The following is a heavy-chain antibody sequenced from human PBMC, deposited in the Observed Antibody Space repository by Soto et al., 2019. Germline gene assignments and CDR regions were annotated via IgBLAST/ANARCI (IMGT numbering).Heavy chain of an antibody. D-gene: IGHD6-19*01. V-gene: IGHV1-69*13. Sequence: SVKVSCKASGGTFSSYAISWVRQAPGQGLEWMGGIIPIFGTANYAQKFQGRVTITADESTSTAYMELSSLRSEDTAVYYCARPTGYSSGWPYYYGMDVWGQGTTVTVSS. CDR2: IIPIFGTA. J-gene: IGHJ6*02. CDR3: ARPTGYSSGWPYYYGMDV. CDR1: GGTFSSYA.